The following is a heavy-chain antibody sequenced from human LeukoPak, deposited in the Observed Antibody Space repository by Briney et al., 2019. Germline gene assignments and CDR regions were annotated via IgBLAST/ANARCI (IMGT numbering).Heavy chain of an antibody. Sequence: SETLSLTCTVSGGSISSYYWSWIRQPPGKGLEWIGYTYYSGSTNYNPSLKSRVTISVDTSKNQFSLKLSSVTAADTAVYYCARGFPTLFDYWGQGTLVTVSS. J-gene: IGHJ4*02. CDR2: TYYSGST. CDR3: ARGFPTLFDY. V-gene: IGHV4-59*01. CDR1: GGSISSYY.